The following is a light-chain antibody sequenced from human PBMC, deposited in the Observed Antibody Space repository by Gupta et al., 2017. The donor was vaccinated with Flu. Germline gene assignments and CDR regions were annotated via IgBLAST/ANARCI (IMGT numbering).Light chain of an antibody. Sequence: DIVLTQSPLSLPVTPGEPASISCRSSQSLLHSNGYNYLDWYLQKPGQSPQLLIYLGSNRASGVPDRFSGRGSGTEFTLNIRRVEAEYVGVYYCMQALQSPSFGQGTRLEIK. CDR3: MQALQSPS. J-gene: IGKJ5*01. V-gene: IGKV2-28*01. CDR1: QSLLHSNGYNY. CDR2: LGS.